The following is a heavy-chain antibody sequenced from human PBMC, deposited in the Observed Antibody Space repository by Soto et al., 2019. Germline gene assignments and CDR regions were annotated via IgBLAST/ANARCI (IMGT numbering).Heavy chain of an antibody. V-gene: IGHV3-30*18. Sequence: QVQLVESGGGVVQPGRSLRLSCAASGFTFSNYAMHWVRQAPGKGLEWLAIISYDGDNEYYADSVRGRFTISRDNSKKMLYLQTNTLRHEDTAFYSCAKDGGQVYCNSPGCSAKHFDYWGKGTLVTVPS. J-gene: IGHJ4*02. CDR1: GFTFSNYA. D-gene: IGHD2-2*01. CDR2: ISYDGDNE. CDR3: AKDGGQVYCNSPGCSAKHFDY.